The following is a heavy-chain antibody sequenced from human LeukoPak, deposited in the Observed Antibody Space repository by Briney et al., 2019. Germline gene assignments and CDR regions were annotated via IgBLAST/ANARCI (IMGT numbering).Heavy chain of an antibody. J-gene: IGHJ5*02. Sequence: PETLSLTCTVSGGSISSYYWSWIRQPPGKGLEWIGYIYYSGSTNYNPSLKSRVTISVDTSKNQFSLKLSSVTAADTAVYYCARMAGSKGWFDPWGQGTLVTVSS. CDR1: GGSISSYY. V-gene: IGHV4-59*01. CDR3: ARMAGSKGWFDP. CDR2: IYYSGST. D-gene: IGHD6-13*01.